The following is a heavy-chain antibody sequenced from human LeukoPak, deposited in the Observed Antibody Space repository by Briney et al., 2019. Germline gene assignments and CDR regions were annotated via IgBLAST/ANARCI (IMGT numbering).Heavy chain of an antibody. CDR2: ISGSGGST. V-gene: IGHV3-23*01. CDR1: GGSISSSSYY. J-gene: IGHJ4*02. Sequence: PSETLSLTCTVSGGSISSSSYYWGWIRQPPGKGLERVSAISGSGGSTYYADSVKGRFTISRGNSKNTLYLQMNSLRAEDTAVYYCTKDLLQVGASPFDHWGQGTLVTVSS. CDR3: TKDLLQVGASPFDH. D-gene: IGHD1-26*01.